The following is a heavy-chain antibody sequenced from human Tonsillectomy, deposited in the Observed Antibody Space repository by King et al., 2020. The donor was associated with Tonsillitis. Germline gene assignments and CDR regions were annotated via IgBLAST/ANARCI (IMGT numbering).Heavy chain of an antibody. V-gene: IGHV4-59*01. CDR2: IHYSGST. CDR1: GGSISSYY. CDR3: AKDQGHCSSWYVAPPGAFDI. D-gene: IGHD6-13*01. Sequence: QLQESGPGLVKPSETLSLTCTVSGGSISSYYWSWIRQPPGKGLEWIGYIHYSGSTNYNPSLKSRVTISIDTSKNQVSLKLGSVTAADTAVYYCAKDQGHCSSWYVAPPGAFDIWGQGTMVTVSS. J-gene: IGHJ3*02.